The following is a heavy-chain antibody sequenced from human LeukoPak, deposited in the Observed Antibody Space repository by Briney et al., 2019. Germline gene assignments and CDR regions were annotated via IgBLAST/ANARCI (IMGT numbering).Heavy chain of an antibody. CDR1: GFTFSNAW. CDR2: IKTETAGGAT. CDR3: TTNDAFDI. J-gene: IGHJ3*02. Sequence: GGSLRLSCAASGFTFSNAWMNWVRQAPGKGLEWVGRIKTETAGGATDYAAPVKGRFAISRDDSKNTVYLQMNSLKSEDSAVYYCTTNDAFDIWGQGTMVTVSS. V-gene: IGHV3-15*01.